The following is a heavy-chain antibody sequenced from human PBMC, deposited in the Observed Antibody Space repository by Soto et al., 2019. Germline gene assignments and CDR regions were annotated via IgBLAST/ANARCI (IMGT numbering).Heavy chain of an antibody. D-gene: IGHD2-15*01. CDR2: ISAYNGNT. Sequence: QVQLVQSGAEVKKPGASVKVSCKASGYTFTSYGISWVRQAPGQGLEWMGWISAYNGNTNYAQKLQGRVTMTTDTSKSTAYMELRSLRSDDTAVYYCARMARKYCSGGSCPYYYYGMDVWGQGTTVTVSS. CDR1: GYTFTSYG. V-gene: IGHV1-18*01. CDR3: ARMARKYCSGGSCPYYYYGMDV. J-gene: IGHJ6*02.